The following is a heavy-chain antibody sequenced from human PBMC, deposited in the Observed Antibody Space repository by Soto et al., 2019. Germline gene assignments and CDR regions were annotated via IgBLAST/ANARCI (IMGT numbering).Heavy chain of an antibody. Sequence: QVQLVESGGGLVQPGRSLRLSCAASGFTFSNYGMQWVRQAPGKGLEWVAGIWIDGSNKYYADSVKGRFTISRDNSKNTRDLQMDNLRAEDTAVYYCAKDHSYGSGTSYGHNWFDPWGQGTLVTVSS. CDR2: IWIDGSNK. V-gene: IGHV3-33*06. CDR3: AKDHSYGSGTSYGHNWFDP. J-gene: IGHJ5*02. CDR1: GFTFSNYG. D-gene: IGHD3-10*01.